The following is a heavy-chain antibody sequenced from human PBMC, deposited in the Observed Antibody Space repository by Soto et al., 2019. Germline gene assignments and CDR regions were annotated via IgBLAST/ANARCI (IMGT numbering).Heavy chain of an antibody. J-gene: IGHJ4*02. V-gene: IGHV1-18*04. D-gene: IGHD3-16*01. CDR1: GYTFTNYA. CDR3: ARVGLGLVSTRAFNY. Sequence: AASVKVSCKASGYTFTNYAISWVRLAPGQGLEWMGWISGYDENTNYAQTFQGRVTMTTDTSTSTAYMELRSLRSDDTAMYYCARVGLGLVSTRAFNYWGQGTPVTVSS. CDR2: ISGYDENT.